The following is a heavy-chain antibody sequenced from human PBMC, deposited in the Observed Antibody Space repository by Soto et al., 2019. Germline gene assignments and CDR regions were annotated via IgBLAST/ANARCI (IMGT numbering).Heavy chain of an antibody. CDR2: IWYDGSNK. CDR3: ARDPGGNSAFDI. J-gene: IGHJ3*02. V-gene: IGHV3-33*01. Sequence: QVQLVESGGGVVQPGRSLRLSCAASGFTFSSYGMHWVRQAPGKGLEWVAVIWYDGSNKYYADSVKGRFTISRDNSKNTLYLQMNSLRAEDTAVYYCARDPGGNSAFDIWGPGTMVTVSS. CDR1: GFTFSSYG. D-gene: IGHD2-21*02.